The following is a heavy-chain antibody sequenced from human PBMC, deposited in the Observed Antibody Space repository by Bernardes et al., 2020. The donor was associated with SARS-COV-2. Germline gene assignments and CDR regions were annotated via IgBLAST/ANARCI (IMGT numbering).Heavy chain of an antibody. D-gene: IGHD6-6*01. Sequence: SETLSLTRSVSGGSISRSSYYWGWIRQPPGKGLEWIGNIYYSGSTYYNPSLRSRVTISVDTSKNQFSLRLNSATAADTAVYYCARLGSSSKSLYFPFDPWGQGTLVTVSS. CDR2: IYYSGST. CDR3: ARLGSSSKSLYFPFDP. CDR1: GGSISRSSYY. V-gene: IGHV4-39*01. J-gene: IGHJ5*02.